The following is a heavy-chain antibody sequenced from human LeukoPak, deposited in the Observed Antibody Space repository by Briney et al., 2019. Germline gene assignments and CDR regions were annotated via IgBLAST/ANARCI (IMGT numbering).Heavy chain of an antibody. CDR1: GFTFDDYG. CDR3: ARRGWLPLKTGYIDV. J-gene: IGHJ6*03. Sequence: PGGSPTLSCAVSGFTFDDYGMSWVRQAPGKGLEWVCGINWNGDRTGYAGSVKERFTISRDDAKTSLYLQMNSLRAEDTALYYCARRGWLPLKTGYIDVWGKGTPVTVSS. D-gene: IGHD3-22*01. V-gene: IGHV3-20*04. CDR2: INWNGDRT.